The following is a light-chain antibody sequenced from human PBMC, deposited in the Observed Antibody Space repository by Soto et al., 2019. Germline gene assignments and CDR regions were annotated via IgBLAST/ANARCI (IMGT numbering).Light chain of an antibody. Sequence: DVVMTQTPLSLSVAPGQPASISCKSSQSLLHITGETFLFWYLQKPGQSPQLLIYEVSTLVSGVADRFSGSGSGTDFTLEISRVETDDVGIYYCMQSTQLPPTFGQGTRLGIE. CDR2: EVS. CDR1: QSLLHITGETF. V-gene: IGKV2D-29*02. J-gene: IGKJ5*01. CDR3: MQSTQLPPT.